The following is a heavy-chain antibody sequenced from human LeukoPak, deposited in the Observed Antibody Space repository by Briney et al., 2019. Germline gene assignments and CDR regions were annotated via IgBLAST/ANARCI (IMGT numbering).Heavy chain of an antibody. Sequence: SQTLSFTCTVSGGSISSGGYYWSWIRQHPGKGLEWIGYIYHSGSTYYNPSLKSRVTISVDRSKNQFSLKLSSVTAADTAVYYCARDPYYYGSGSTWGQGTLVTVSS. J-gene: IGHJ5*02. D-gene: IGHD3-10*01. CDR3: ARDPYYYGSGST. CDR1: GGSISSGGYY. V-gene: IGHV4-30-2*01. CDR2: IYHSGST.